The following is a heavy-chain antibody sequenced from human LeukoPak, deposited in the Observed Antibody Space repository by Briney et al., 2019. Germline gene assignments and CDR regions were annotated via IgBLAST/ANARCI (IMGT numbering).Heavy chain of an antibody. J-gene: IGHJ5*02. V-gene: IGHV1-2*02. Sequence: GASVKVSCKAYGYTFTGYYMHWVRQAPGQGLKWMGWINPNSGGTNYAQKFQGRVTMTRDTSISTAYMELSRLRSDDTAVYYCARDKPPYSSGWYREDWFDPWGQGTLVTVSS. D-gene: IGHD6-19*01. CDR3: ARDKPPYSSGWYREDWFDP. CDR1: GYTFTGYY. CDR2: INPNSGGT.